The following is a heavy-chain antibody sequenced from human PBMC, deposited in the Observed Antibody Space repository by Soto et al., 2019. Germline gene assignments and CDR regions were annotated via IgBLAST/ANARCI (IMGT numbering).Heavy chain of an antibody. CDR3: ASSMYYYDSSGYPEYFQH. Sequence: SETLSLTCTVSGGSISSGDYYWSWIRQPPGKGLEWIGYIYYSGSTYYNPSLKSRVTISVDTSKNQFSLKLSSVTAADTAVYYCASSMYYYDSSGYPEYFQHWGQGTLVTVSS. V-gene: IGHV4-30-4*01. CDR2: IYYSGST. CDR1: GGSISSGDYY. J-gene: IGHJ1*01. D-gene: IGHD3-22*01.